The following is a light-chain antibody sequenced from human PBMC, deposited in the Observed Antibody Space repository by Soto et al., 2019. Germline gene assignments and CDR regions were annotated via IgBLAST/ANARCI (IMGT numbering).Light chain of an antibody. J-gene: IGKJ4*01. CDR2: AAS. CDR3: LQDDSYPLT. V-gene: IGKV1-6*01. CDR1: QGIGND. Sequence: AIQMTQSPSSLSASVGERVTITCRASQGIGNDLGWYQQKPGKAPKLLIYAASTLHSGVPSRFSGSGSGTDFTLTISSLQPEDFATYYCLQDDSYPLTFGGGTKVEIK.